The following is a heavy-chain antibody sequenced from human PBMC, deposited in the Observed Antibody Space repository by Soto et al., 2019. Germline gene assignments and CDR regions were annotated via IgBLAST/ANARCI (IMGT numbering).Heavy chain of an antibody. D-gene: IGHD6-13*01. CDR2: ISYDGSNK. V-gene: IGHV3-30-3*01. J-gene: IGHJ4*02. CDR1: GFTFSSYA. CDR3: ARAPIAAAGDDFDY. Sequence: QVQLVESGGGVVQPGRSLRLSCAASGFTFSSYAMHWVRQAPGKGLEWVAVISYDGSNKYYADSVKGRFTISRDNSKNTLYLQMNSLRAEDTAVYYCARAPIAAAGDDFDYWGQGTLVTVSS.